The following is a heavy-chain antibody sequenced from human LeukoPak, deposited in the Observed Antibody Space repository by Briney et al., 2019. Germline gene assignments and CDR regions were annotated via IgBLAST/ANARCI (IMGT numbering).Heavy chain of an antibody. J-gene: IGHJ4*02. Sequence: PSETLSLTCTVSGGSISTYSWTWIRQPPGKGLEWIGNIYYSGSTNYNPSLKSRVTISVDTSKNQFSLKLSSVTAADTAVYYCARDRYGDYLSDYWGQGTLVTVSS. D-gene: IGHD4-17*01. CDR2: IYYSGST. CDR1: GGSISTYS. V-gene: IGHV4-59*01. CDR3: ARDRYGDYLSDY.